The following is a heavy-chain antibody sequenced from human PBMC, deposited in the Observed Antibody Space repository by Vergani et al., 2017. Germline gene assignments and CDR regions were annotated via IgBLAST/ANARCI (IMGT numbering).Heavy chain of an antibody. Sequence: QVQLVQSGAEVKKPGASVKVSCKVSGYTLTELSMHWVRQAPGKGLEWMGGFDPEDGETIYAQKFQGRVTMTRDTSTSTVYMELSSLRSEDTAVYYCAREGVSYGYSDFDYWGQGTLVTVSS. CDR2: FDPEDGET. D-gene: IGHD5-18*01. J-gene: IGHJ4*02. CDR1: GYTLTELS. V-gene: IGHV1-24*01. CDR3: AREGVSYGYSDFDY.